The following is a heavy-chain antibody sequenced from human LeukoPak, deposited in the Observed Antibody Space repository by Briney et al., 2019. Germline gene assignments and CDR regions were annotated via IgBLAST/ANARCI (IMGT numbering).Heavy chain of an antibody. CDR2: FFPGDSDT. CDR3: ARHDPTEAGAGFDP. V-gene: IGHV5-51*01. J-gene: IGHJ5*02. D-gene: IGHD3-10*01. Sequence: GESLQISGQGSGSTFTSYWIGGARQLPGKGLEWMGIFFPGDSDTRYSPSFQGQVTISADKSISTAYLKWSSLKASDTAMYYCARHDPTEAGAGFDPWGQGTLVTVSS. CDR1: GSTFTSYW.